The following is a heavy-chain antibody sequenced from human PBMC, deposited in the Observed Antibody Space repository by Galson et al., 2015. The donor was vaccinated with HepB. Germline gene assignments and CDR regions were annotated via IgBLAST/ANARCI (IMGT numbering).Heavy chain of an antibody. V-gene: IGHV4-59*11. CDR1: GGSISNHY. CDR2: VYDSGST. CDR3: ARGGRSGGWYRFFFDS. D-gene: IGHD6-19*01. J-gene: IGHJ5*01. Sequence: SETLSLTCTVSGGSISNHYWNWIRQSPGKRLEWIGYVYDSGSTNYSPSLKSRVTISADTSKNQFSLKMSSVTAADTAVYYCARGGRSGGWYRFFFDSWGQGTLVTVSS.